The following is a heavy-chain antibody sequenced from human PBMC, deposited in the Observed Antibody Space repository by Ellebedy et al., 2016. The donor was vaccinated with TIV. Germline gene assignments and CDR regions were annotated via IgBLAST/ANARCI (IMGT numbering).Heavy chain of an antibody. V-gene: IGHV3-30-3*01. J-gene: IGHJ4*02. CDR3: ARDLDKNSGWYGGAAY. CDR2: ISYDGSSK. Sequence: PGGSLRLSCAASGFIFNDYAMHRVRQAPGKGLEWVAVISYDGSSKFYEDSVKGRFTISRDNSMTTLYLEMKSLRAEDKAVYYCARDLDKNSGWYGGAAYWGQGTLVTVSS. CDR1: GFIFNDYA. D-gene: IGHD6-19*01.